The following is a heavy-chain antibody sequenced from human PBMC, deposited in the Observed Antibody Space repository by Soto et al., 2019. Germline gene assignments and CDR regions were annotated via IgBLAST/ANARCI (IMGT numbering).Heavy chain of an antibody. Sequence: SETLSLTCTVSGGSISSGGYYWSWIRQHPGKGLEWIGYIYYSGSFYYNPSLKSRVTISVDTSKNQFSLKLSSVTAADTAVYYCARCCEESDCGDYDWYFDLWGRGTLVTVSS. CDR2: IYYSGSF. CDR3: ARCCEESDCGDYDWYFDL. CDR1: GGSISSGGYY. V-gene: IGHV4-31*03. J-gene: IGHJ2*01. D-gene: IGHD4-17*01.